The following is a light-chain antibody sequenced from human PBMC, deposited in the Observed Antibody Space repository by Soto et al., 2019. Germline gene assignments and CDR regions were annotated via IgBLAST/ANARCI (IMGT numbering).Light chain of an antibody. CDR3: QQYNNWPPIT. CDR1: QSVSSN. J-gene: IGKJ5*01. Sequence: EIVMTQSPATLSVSPGERATLSCRASQSVSSNLAWYQQKPGQAPRLLIYGSSTRATGIPARFSGSGSGTEFTLTISSLQSEDFAVYCCQQYNNWPPITCGQGTRLEIK. CDR2: GSS. V-gene: IGKV3-15*01.